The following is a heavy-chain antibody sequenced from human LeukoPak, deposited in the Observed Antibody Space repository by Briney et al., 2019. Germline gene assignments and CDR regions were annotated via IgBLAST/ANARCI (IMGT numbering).Heavy chain of an antibody. Sequence: SETLSLTCAVYGGSFSGYYWSWIRQPPGKGLEWIGEINHSGSTNYNPSLRSRVTISVDTSKNQFSLKLSSVTAADTAVYYCARLRNWFDPWGQGTLVTVSS. CDR2: INHSGST. CDR3: ARLRNWFDP. V-gene: IGHV4-34*01. J-gene: IGHJ5*02. CDR1: GGSFSGYY.